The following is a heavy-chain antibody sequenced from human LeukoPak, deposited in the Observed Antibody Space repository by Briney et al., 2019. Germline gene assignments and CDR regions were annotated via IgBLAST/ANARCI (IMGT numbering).Heavy chain of an antibody. J-gene: IGHJ4*02. Sequence: PSETLSLTCAVYGGSFSGYYWSWIRQPPGKGLEWIGEINHSGSTSYNPSLKSRVTISVDTSKNQFSPKLSSVTAADTAVYYCARRGQWLVRYFAYWGQGTLVTVSS. V-gene: IGHV4-34*01. CDR3: ARRGQWLVRYFAY. CDR1: GGSFSGYY. CDR2: INHSGST. D-gene: IGHD6-19*01.